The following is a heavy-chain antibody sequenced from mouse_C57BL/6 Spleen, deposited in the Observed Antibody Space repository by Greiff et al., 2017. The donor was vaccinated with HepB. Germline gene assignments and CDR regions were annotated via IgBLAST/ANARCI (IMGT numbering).Heavy chain of an antibody. CDR2: ISSGSSTI. CDR1: GFTFSDYG. CDR3: ARRELTGPFAY. Sequence: DVMLVESGGGLVKPGGSLKLSCAASGFTFSDYGMHWVRQAPEKGLEWVAYISSGSSTIYYADTVKGRFTISRDNAKNTLFLQMTSLRSEDTAMYYCARRELTGPFAYWGQGTLVTVSA. V-gene: IGHV5-17*01. D-gene: IGHD4-1*01. J-gene: IGHJ3*01.